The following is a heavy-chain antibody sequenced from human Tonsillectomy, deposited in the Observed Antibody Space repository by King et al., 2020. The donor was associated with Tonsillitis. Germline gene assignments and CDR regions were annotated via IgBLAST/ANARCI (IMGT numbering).Heavy chain of an antibody. CDR1: GGSISSYY. Sequence: QVQLQESGPGLVEPSETLSLTCTVSGGSISSYYWSWIRQPPGKGLEWIGYIYYSGSTNYNPSLKSRVTISVDTSKNQFSLKLSSVTAADTAVYYCARRMEYYYYYMDVWGKGTTVTVSS. J-gene: IGHJ6*03. D-gene: IGHD3-3*01. V-gene: IGHV4-59*08. CDR2: IYYSGST. CDR3: ARRMEYYYYYMDV.